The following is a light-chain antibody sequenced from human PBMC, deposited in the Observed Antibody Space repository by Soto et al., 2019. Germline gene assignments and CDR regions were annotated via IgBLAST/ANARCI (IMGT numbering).Light chain of an antibody. CDR3: QQDGTSPWT. Sequence: EIVLTQSPGTLSLFAGERATLSCRATQSVSSNYLAWYQQKPGQAPMLLIYIASRKATGIPDRFSGSGSVTDFNLTISRLEPEDFAVYYCQQDGTSPWTFGQGTKVEIK. CDR2: IAS. J-gene: IGKJ1*01. CDR1: QSVSSNY. V-gene: IGKV3-20*01.